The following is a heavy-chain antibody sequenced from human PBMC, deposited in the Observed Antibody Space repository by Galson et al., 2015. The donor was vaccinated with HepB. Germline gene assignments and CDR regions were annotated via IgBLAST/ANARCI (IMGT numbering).Heavy chain of an antibody. CDR3: ASTIFGVVTTPFDY. CDR1: GFTFSSYG. CDR2: ISNDGSNK. Sequence: SLRLSCAASGFTFSSYGMHWVRQAPGKGLEWVAVISNDGSNKYYGDSVKGRFTISRDNSKNTLYLQMNSLRAEDTAVYYCASTIFGVVTTPFDYWVQGTLVTVSS. J-gene: IGHJ4*02. V-gene: IGHV3-30*03. D-gene: IGHD3-3*01.